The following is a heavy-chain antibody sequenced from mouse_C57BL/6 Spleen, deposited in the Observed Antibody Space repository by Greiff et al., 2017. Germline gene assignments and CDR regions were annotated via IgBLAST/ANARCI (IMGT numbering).Heavy chain of an antibody. CDR3: ARAYYSNYGAMDY. D-gene: IGHD2-5*01. V-gene: IGHV1-78*01. J-gene: IGHJ4*01. CDR1: GYTFTTHP. Sequence: QVQLQQPDAELVKPGASVKISCKVSGYTFTTHPIHWMKQRPDQGLEWIGNIYPSDGSTKYNEKFKGKATLTAAKSSSTAYMQLNSLTSEDSAVYFCARAYYSNYGAMDYWGQGTSVTVSS. CDR2: IYPSDGST.